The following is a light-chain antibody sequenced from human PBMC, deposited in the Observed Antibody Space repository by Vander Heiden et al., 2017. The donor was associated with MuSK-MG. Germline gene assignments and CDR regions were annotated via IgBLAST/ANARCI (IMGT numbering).Light chain of an antibody. J-gene: IGKJ5*01. Sequence: AIQLTQCPCSLSASVGDRATITRRASQGISNSLAWYQQKPGKAPKVLVYDASTLLSGVPSRFSGSGSGTDFTLTISSLQPEDFATYYCLQVTSSPITLGQGTQVEIE. V-gene: IGKV1-13*02. CDR3: LQVTSSPIT. CDR1: QGISNS. CDR2: DAS.